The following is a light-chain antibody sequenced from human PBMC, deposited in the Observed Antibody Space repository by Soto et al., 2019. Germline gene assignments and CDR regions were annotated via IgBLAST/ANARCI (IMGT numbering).Light chain of an antibody. CDR2: GTS. V-gene: IGKV3-15*01. CDR3: QQYNNWRGT. Sequence: EIVMTQSPVTLSVSPGERATLSCRASQNIIRSLAWYQQKPGQGPSLLIYGTSTRAGGVPARFSGGGSGTEFTLTITSLQSEDFGVYYCQQYNNWRGTLGGRAKVDIQ. CDR1: QNIIRS. J-gene: IGKJ4*01.